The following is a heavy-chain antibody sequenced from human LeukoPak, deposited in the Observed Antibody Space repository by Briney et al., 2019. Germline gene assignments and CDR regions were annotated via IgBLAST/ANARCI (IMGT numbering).Heavy chain of an antibody. CDR2: ISSSSSYI. CDR3: ASLSASFAFDI. Sequence: GGSLRLSCAASGFTFSSYSMNWVRQAPGKGLEWVSSISSSSSYIYYPDSVKGRFTISRDNAKNSLYLQMNSLRAEDTAVYYCASLSASFAFDIWGQGTMVTVSS. D-gene: IGHD3-16*02. CDR1: GFTFSSYS. J-gene: IGHJ3*02. V-gene: IGHV3-21*01.